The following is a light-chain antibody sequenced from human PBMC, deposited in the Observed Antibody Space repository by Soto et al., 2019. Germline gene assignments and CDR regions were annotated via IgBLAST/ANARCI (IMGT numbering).Light chain of an antibody. CDR1: SSNIGKNN. CDR3: AAWNDSLSASYV. CDR2: SND. J-gene: IGLJ1*01. Sequence: QSVLTQAPSASGTPGQRVTISCSGSSSNIGKNNAHWYQQVPGSAPKLLIHSNDQRPSGVPDRFSGSKSGTSASLAISGLRSEDEADYFCAAWNDSLSASYVFGAGTKVTVL. V-gene: IGLV1-47*02.